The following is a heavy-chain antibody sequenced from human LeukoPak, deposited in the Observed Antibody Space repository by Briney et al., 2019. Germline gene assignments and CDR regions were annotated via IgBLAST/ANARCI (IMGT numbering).Heavy chain of an antibody. D-gene: IGHD3-22*01. CDR2: INPNSGGT. CDR3: ARVGSSGYYSSPLNY. J-gene: IGHJ4*02. V-gene: IGHV1-2*02. CDR1: GYTFTGYY. Sequence: ASVKVSCKASGYTFTGYYMHWVRQAPGQGLEWMGWINPNSGGTNYAQKFQGRVTMTRDTSISTAYMELSRLRSDDTAVYYCARVGSSGYYSSPLNYWGQGTLVTVSP.